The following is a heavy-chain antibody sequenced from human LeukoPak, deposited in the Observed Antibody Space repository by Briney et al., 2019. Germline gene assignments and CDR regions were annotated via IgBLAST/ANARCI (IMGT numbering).Heavy chain of an antibody. D-gene: IGHD4-11*01. Sequence: SVKVSCKASGGTFSSYAISWVRQAPGQGLEWMGGIIPIFGTANYAQKFQGRVTITADESTSTAHMELSSLRSEDTAVYYCARDPGAGPELTTLFLDYWGQGTLVTVSS. J-gene: IGHJ4*02. CDR2: IIPIFGTA. CDR1: GGTFSSYA. CDR3: ARDPGAGPELTTLFLDY. V-gene: IGHV1-69*01.